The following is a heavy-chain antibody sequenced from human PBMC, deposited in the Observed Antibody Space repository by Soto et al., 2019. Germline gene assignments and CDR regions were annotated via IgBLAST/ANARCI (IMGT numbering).Heavy chain of an antibody. CDR3: AKGFSYSVIDY. Sequence: QVQLVESGGGVVQPGRSLRLSCAASGLTFSTYGMHWVRQAPGKGLEWVAVISYDGSNKYYADSVKGRFTISRDNSKNTLYLQMSSLRAEDTAVYYCAKGFSYSVIDYWSQGTLVTVSS. D-gene: IGHD5-18*01. CDR1: GLTFSTYG. J-gene: IGHJ4*02. V-gene: IGHV3-30*18. CDR2: ISYDGSNK.